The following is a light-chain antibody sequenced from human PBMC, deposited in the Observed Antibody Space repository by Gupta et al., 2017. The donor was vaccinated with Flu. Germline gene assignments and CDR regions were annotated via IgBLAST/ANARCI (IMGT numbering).Light chain of an antibody. CDR1: QDISKY. J-gene: IGKJ2*01. Sequence: DIQMTQSPSSLSASVGDRVTITCQASQDISKYLNWYQQKPGKAPKLLIYDASKGETGVPSRFSGSGSGTDFTFTISSLQPEDIATYYCQHYYNLPYIFGQGTXMEIK. CDR2: DAS. CDR3: QHYYNLPYI. V-gene: IGKV1-33*01.